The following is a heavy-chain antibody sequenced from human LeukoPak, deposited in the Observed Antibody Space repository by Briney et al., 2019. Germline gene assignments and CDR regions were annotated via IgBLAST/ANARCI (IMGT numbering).Heavy chain of an antibody. CDR2: IRYDGNDK. Sequence: GGSLRLSCAASGFTFSYYGMHWVRQAPGKGLEWVAFIRYDGNDKFYADSVKGRFTISRDTSKNTLYLQMNSLRAADTAVYYCARGRRVTMIVVVTAPGRFDPWGQGTLVTVSS. CDR1: GFTFSYYG. V-gene: IGHV3-30*02. J-gene: IGHJ5*02. CDR3: ARGRRVTMIVVVTAPGRFDP. D-gene: IGHD3-22*01.